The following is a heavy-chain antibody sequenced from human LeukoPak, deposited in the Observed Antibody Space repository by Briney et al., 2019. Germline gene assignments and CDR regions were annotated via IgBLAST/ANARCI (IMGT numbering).Heavy chain of an antibody. CDR2: INAGNGNT. V-gene: IGHV1-3*03. J-gene: IGHJ6*03. Sequence: ASVKVSCKASGYTFTSYVIHWVRQAPGQRLEWMGWINAGNGNTKYSREFQDRVTITRDTSGSTVYMELSSLRSGDMAVYYCARARYETRIWPKSRYDYYHYMDVWGKGTTVTVSS. CDR1: GYTFTSYV. CDR3: ARARYETRIWPKSRYDYYHYMDV. D-gene: IGHD2-15*01.